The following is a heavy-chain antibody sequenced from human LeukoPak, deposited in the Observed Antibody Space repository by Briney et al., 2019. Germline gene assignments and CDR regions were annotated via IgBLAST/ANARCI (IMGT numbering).Heavy chain of an antibody. CDR2: IKQDGSEK. CDR1: GFTFSSYW. J-gene: IGHJ4*02. Sequence: GGSLRLSCAASGFTFSSYWMSWVRQAPGKGLEWVANIKQDGSEKFYVDSVKGRFTISRDNAKNSLYLQMDSLRAEDTAVYYCARDLRVVEARDYWGQGTLVTVSS. CDR3: ARDLRVVEARDY. D-gene: IGHD2-15*01. V-gene: IGHV3-7*01.